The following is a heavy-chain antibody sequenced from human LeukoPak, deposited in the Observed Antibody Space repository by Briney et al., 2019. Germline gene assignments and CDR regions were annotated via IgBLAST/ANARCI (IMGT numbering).Heavy chain of an antibody. CDR1: GYTFTNYP. V-gene: IGHV7-4-1*02. J-gene: IGHJ4*02. Sequence: GASVKVSCKASGYTFTNYPMIWVRQAPGQGLEWMGSINTKNGNPTYAQDFTGRSVFSLDTSVGTTYLQIISLKTEDTAVYYCARGGYSRGQGSPFDYWGQGTLVTASS. CDR3: ARGGYSRGQGSPFDY. CDR2: INTKNGNP. D-gene: IGHD6-19*01.